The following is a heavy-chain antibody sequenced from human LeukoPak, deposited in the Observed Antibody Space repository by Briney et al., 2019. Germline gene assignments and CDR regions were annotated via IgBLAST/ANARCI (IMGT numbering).Heavy chain of an antibody. CDR3: AKDHLLCTSTSCYIDYFDS. J-gene: IGHJ4*02. CDR1: GFTFTNYV. CDR2: FTGXXGRT. D-gene: IGHD2-2*02. Sequence: PGGSLRLSCETSGFTFTNYVMSWVRQAPGXGLXXVSAFTGXXGRTYYADSVRGRFTISRDTSTNTLFLEMSSLRVEDTAIYFCAKDHLLCTSTSCYIDYFDSWGLGTLVTVSS. V-gene: IGHV3-23*01.